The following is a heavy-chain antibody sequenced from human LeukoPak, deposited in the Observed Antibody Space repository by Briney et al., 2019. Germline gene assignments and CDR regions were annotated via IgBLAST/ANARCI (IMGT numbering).Heavy chain of an antibody. CDR1: GYTFTSYD. CDR2: MYPNSGNT. V-gene: IGHV1-8*01. Sequence: ASVKVSCKASGYTFTSYDINWVRHATGQGLEWMGWMYPNSGNTGYAQKLQGRVTMTRNTSISTAYMELSSMRSEDTAVYYCARGAFRYCSGGSCYSDYWSQGTLVTVSS. D-gene: IGHD2-15*01. J-gene: IGHJ4*02. CDR3: ARGAFRYCSGGSCYSDY.